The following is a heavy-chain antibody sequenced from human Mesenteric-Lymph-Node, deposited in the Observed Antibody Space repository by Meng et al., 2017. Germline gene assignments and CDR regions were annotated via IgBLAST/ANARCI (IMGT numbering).Heavy chain of an antibody. CDR3: ARRPTGIDY. J-gene: IGHJ4*02. V-gene: IGHV4-34*12. D-gene: IGHD2-8*02. Sequence: QVNLTQCGASLSHPSETLSLTCAVNGGSLRGAYWNWIRQPPGKGLEWIGEIIHGGSPSYNPSLKSRVTISIDTSKNQLSLMLSSVTAADTAVYYCARRPTGIDYWGQGTLVTVSS. CDR1: GGSLRGAY. CDR2: IIHGGSP.